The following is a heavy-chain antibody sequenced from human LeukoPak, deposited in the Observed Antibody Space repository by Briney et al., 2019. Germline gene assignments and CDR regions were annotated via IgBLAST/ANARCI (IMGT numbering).Heavy chain of an antibody. J-gene: IGHJ4*02. D-gene: IGHD4/OR15-4a*01. Sequence: GASVKVSCKASGYTFTGYFMHWVRQAPGQGLEWMGWIHPNSGGTNYAQKFQGRVTMTRDTSISTAYMELSSLRSDDTAVYYCARPLYGAASVALNPNSLDYWGQGTLVTVSS. V-gene: IGHV1-2*02. CDR2: IHPNSGGT. CDR1: GYTFTGYF. CDR3: ARPLYGAASVALNPNSLDY.